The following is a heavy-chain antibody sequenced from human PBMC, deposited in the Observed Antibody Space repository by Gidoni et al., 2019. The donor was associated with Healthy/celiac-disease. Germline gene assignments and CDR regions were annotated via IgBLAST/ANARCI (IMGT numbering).Heavy chain of an antibody. V-gene: IGHV3-30*18. D-gene: IGHD3-10*01. CDR1: GFTFSSYG. J-gene: IGHJ6*02. CDR2: ISYDGSNK. Sequence: ESKRSGVQPGLSLRLSCAASGFTFSSYGMHWVRQAPGKGLEWVAVISYDGSNKSYADSVKGRFTISRDNSKNTLYLQMNSLRDEDTDGYYCAKSENVLLWFGGGMDVWGQGTTVNVSS. CDR3: AKSENVLLWFGGGMDV.